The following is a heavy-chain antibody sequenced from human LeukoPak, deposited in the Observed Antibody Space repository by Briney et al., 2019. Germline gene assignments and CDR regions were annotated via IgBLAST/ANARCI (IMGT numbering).Heavy chain of an antibody. CDR3: ASTNCSSARCSGANWFGP. Sequence: SETLSLTCTVSGGSISSYYWSWIRQPPGKGLEWIGYIYYSGGTNYNPSLKSRVTISVDTSKNQFSLRLSSVTAADTAVYYCASTNCSSARCSGANWFGPWGQGTLVTVSS. CDR1: GGSISSYY. CDR2: IYYSGGT. D-gene: IGHD2-2*01. J-gene: IGHJ5*02. V-gene: IGHV4-59*08.